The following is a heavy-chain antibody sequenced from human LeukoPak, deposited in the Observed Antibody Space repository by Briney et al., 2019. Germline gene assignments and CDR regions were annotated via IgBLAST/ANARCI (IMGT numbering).Heavy chain of an antibody. CDR3: ARFPYFEGFDY. CDR2: IAASGTT. Sequence: SETLSLTCSVSGGSIESYYWSWIRQPPGKGLEFIGYIAASGTTKHNPSLKSRVTLSMDTSKNQFSLKLTSVSAADTAVYFCARFPYFEGFDYWGQGIQVIVSS. CDR1: GGSIESYY. J-gene: IGHJ4*02. V-gene: IGHV4-4*08. D-gene: IGHD3-9*01.